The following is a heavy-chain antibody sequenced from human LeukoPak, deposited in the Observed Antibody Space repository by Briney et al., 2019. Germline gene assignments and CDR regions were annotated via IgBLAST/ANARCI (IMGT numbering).Heavy chain of an antibody. V-gene: IGHV1-69*10. CDR1: GGTFSSYA. Sequence: ASVKVSCKASGGTFSSYAISWVRQAPGQGLEWMGWIIPILGIANYAQKFQGRVTITADKSTSTAYMELSSLRSEDTAVYYCASLGTNLFDPWGQGTLVTVSS. CDR3: ASLGTNLFDP. CDR2: IIPILGIA. J-gene: IGHJ5*02. D-gene: IGHD1-14*01.